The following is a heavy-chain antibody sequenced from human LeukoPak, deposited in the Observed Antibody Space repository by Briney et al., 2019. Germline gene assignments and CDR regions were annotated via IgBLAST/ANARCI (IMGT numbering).Heavy chain of an antibody. CDR2: INPNTGGT. Sequence: ASVKVSCKASGYTFTGYYVHWLRQAPGQGLEWMGWINPNTGGTNNAQKFQGRVTMTRATSISTAYMELSRLRSDDTAVYYCARGIELGIGYYYYYMDVWGKGTTVTISS. V-gene: IGHV1-2*02. J-gene: IGHJ6*03. CDR1: GYTFTGYY. CDR3: ARGIELGIGYYYYYMDV. D-gene: IGHD7-27*01.